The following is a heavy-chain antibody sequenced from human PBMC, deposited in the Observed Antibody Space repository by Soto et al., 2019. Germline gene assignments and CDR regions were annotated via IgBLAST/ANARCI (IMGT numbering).Heavy chain of an antibody. Sequence: GVGWIRQPPGKALEWLALIYWDDDKRYSPSLKSRLTITKDTSKNQVVLTMTNMDPVDTATYYCAHGVGAIDFDYWGQGTLVTVSS. D-gene: IGHD1-26*01. V-gene: IGHV2-5*02. CDR1: G. CDR2: IYWDDDK. J-gene: IGHJ4*02. CDR3: AHGVGAIDFDY.